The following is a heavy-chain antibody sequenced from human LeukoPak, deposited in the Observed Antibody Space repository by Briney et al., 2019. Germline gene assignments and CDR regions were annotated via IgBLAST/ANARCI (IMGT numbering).Heavy chain of an antibody. V-gene: IGHV3-21*01. CDR2: ISSSSSYI. Sequence: GGSLRLSCAASGFTFSSYSMNWVRQAPGKGLEWVSSISSSSSYIYYADSVKGRFTISRDNAKNSLYLQMNSLRAEDTAVYYCAKVASIDSGDDYWGQGTLVTVSS. D-gene: IGHD3-3*02. J-gene: IGHJ4*02. CDR3: AKVASIDSGDDY. CDR1: GFTFSSYS.